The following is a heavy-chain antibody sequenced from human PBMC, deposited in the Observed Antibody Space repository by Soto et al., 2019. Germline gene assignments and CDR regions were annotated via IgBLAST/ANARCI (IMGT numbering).Heavy chain of an antibody. V-gene: IGHV3-23*01. J-gene: IGHJ6*04. CDR3: AKDLSGYDILTGYYTSRSADV. D-gene: IGHD3-9*01. CDR1: GFTFSSYA. CDR2: ISGSGGST. Sequence: GGSLRLSCAASGFTFSSYAMSWVRQAPGKGLEWVSAISGSGGSTYYADSVKGRFTISRDNSKNTLYLQMNSLRAEDTAVYYCAKDLSGYDILTGYYTSRSADVWGKGTTVTVSS.